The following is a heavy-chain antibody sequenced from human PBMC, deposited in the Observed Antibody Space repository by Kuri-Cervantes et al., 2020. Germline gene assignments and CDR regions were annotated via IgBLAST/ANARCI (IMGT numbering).Heavy chain of an antibody. Sequence: SETLSLTCTVSGGSISSYYWGWIRQPPGKGLEWIGYIYYSGSTYYNPSLKSRVTISVDTSKNQFSLKLSSVTAADTAVYYCARETPFPGRGSCRGFDYWGQGTLVTVSS. CDR1: GGSISSYY. CDR2: IYYSGST. D-gene: IGHD2-15*01. CDR3: ARETPFPGRGSCRGFDY. J-gene: IGHJ4*02. V-gene: IGHV4-59*06.